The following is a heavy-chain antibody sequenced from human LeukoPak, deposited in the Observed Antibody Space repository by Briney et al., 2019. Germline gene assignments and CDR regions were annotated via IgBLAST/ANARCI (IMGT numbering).Heavy chain of an antibody. Sequence: ASETLSLTCTVSGGSISSRSYYWGWIRQPPGKGLEWIGSIYYSGSTYYNPSLKSRVTISVDTSKNQFSLKLSSVTAADTAVYYCARQVRYYYDSSGYGFFDYWGQGTLVTVSS. CDR1: GGSISSRSYY. V-gene: IGHV4-39*01. CDR3: ARQVRYYYDSSGYGFFDY. J-gene: IGHJ4*02. CDR2: IYYSGST. D-gene: IGHD3-22*01.